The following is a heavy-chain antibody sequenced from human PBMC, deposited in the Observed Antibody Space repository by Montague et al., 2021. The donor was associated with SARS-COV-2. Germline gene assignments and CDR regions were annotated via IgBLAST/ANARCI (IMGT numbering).Heavy chain of an antibody. V-gene: IGHV3-74*01. CDR2: IRAYGTTT. CDR3: VRAFSNSFKWFDP. Sequence: SLRLSCAASGFTFSAYWMHWVRQAPGQGLEWVARIRAYGTTTNYADSVKGRFTISRDNAQDTVYLHMTTLTAENTAVYYCVRAFSNSFKWFDPWGQGTLVTVSS. D-gene: IGHD6-13*01. J-gene: IGHJ5*02. CDR1: GFTFSAYW.